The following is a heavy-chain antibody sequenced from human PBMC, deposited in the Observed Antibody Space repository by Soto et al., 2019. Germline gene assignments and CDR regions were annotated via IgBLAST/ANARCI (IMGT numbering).Heavy chain of an antibody. D-gene: IGHD3-3*01. Sequence: EVQLLESGGGLVQPGGSLRLSCAASGFTFSSYAMSWVRQAPGKGLEWVSAISGSGGSTYYADSVKGRFNISRDNSKNTLYLQMNSLRAEDTAVYYCAKSPFRFDGTIFGVVTAVELTYWGQGTLVTVSS. CDR2: ISGSGGST. J-gene: IGHJ4*02. V-gene: IGHV3-23*01. CDR3: AKSPFRFDGTIFGVVTAVELTY. CDR1: GFTFSSYA.